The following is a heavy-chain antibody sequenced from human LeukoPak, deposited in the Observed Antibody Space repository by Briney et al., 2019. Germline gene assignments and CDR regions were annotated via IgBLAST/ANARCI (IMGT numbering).Heavy chain of an antibody. CDR3: ARDRDSYRLDY. V-gene: IGHV3-30*03. D-gene: IGHD3-16*02. Sequence: GGSLRLSCATSGFSFSVHGMHWVRRAPGKGLEWVAGVANDGSRTHYADSVKGRFTISRDNSKNTLSLQMNSLGAQDTAVYYCARDRDSYRLDYWGQGTLVTVSS. J-gene: IGHJ4*02. CDR1: GFSFSVHG. CDR2: VANDGSRT.